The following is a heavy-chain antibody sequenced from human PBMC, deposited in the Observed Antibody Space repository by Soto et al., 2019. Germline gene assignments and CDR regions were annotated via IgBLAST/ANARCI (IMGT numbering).Heavy chain of an antibody. J-gene: IGHJ6*02. V-gene: IGHV1-69*02. Sequence: SVKVSCKASGGTFSSYTISWVRQAPGQGLEWMGRIIPILGIANYAQKFQGRVTITADKSTSTAYMELSSLRSEDTAVYYCARGDGGRLLWFGEYYYGMDVWGQGTTVTVSS. CDR1: GGTFSSYT. D-gene: IGHD3-10*01. CDR2: IIPILGIA. CDR3: ARGDGGRLLWFGEYYYGMDV.